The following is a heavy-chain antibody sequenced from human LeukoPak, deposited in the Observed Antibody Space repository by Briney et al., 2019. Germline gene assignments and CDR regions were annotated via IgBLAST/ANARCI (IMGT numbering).Heavy chain of an antibody. CDR3: ARVLLSGSSSGFDY. Sequence: SETLSLTRTVSRGSISSYYWSWIRQPPGKGLEWIGYIYYSGSTNYNPSLKRRVTISVDTSKNKFSLKRSSVTAADTAVYYCARVLLSGSSSGFDYGGQGTLVTVSS. D-gene: IGHD6-6*01. CDR2: IYYSGST. CDR1: RGSISSYY. J-gene: IGHJ4*02. V-gene: IGHV4-59*01.